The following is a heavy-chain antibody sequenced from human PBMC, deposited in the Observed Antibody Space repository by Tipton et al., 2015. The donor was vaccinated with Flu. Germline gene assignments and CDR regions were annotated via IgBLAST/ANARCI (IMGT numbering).Heavy chain of an antibody. D-gene: IGHD1-26*01. J-gene: IGHJ1*01. Sequence: TLSLTCTVSGASINSNFWSWIRQSPGKGLEWIGYIYSGGSTKYNPYFESRVTMSIDTSKNQFSLKLSSVTAADTAVYYCARYGTYDGSRYFQHWGQGTLVTVSS. CDR2: IYSGGST. CDR1: GASINSNF. V-gene: IGHV4-59*01. CDR3: ARYGTYDGSRYFQH.